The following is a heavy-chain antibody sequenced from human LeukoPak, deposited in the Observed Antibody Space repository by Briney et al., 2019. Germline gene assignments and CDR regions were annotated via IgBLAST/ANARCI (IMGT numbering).Heavy chain of an antibody. Sequence: GGSLRLSCVGSRFSLSTYWMSWVRQAPGKGLEWVANIKQDGDVKQYVDSVKGRFTISRDNAKNSVHVQMNDLTVEDTAVYYCAAGDTFDIWGQGTLVTVSS. D-gene: IGHD3-16*01. CDR2: IKQDGDVK. CDR1: RFSLSTYW. J-gene: IGHJ3*02. CDR3: AAGDTFDI. V-gene: IGHV3-7*01.